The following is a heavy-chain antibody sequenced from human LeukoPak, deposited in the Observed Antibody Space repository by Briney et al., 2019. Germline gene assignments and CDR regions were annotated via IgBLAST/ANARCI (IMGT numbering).Heavy chain of an antibody. CDR3: AAGRSGYDQFDY. CDR2: ISSSGSYI. J-gene: IGHJ4*02. CDR1: GFTFSSYS. D-gene: IGHD5-12*01. V-gene: IGHV3-21*04. Sequence: GGSLRLSCAASGFTFSSYSMNWVRQAPGKGLEWVSSISSSGSYIYYSDSVKGRFTISRDSSKNTLYLQMNSLRAEDTAVYYCAAGRSGYDQFDYWGQGTLVTVSS.